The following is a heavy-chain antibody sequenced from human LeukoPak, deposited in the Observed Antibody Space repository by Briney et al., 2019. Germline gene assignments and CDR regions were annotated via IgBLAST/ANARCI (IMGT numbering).Heavy chain of an antibody. Sequence: GGSLRLSCAASGISFSSFGMSWVRQTPEKGLEWVSTLSSTGTTFYAGSVKGRFTISRANSENTLYLQMNSLRAEDTAVYYCAKSLVAAFGYWGQGTLVTVSS. J-gene: IGHJ4*02. CDR3: AKSLVAAFGY. CDR2: LSSTGTT. D-gene: IGHD5-12*01. CDR1: GISFSSFG. V-gene: IGHV3-23*01.